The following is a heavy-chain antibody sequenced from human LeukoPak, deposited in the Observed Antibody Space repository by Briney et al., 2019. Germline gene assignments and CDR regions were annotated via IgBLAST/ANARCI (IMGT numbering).Heavy chain of an antibody. D-gene: IGHD1-26*01. CDR3: AAVTPMGSGSYYRDY. CDR1: GFTFASSA. Sequence: GASVKISCKASGFTFASSAMQWVRQVRGQCLEWIGWIVVGSGNTNYAQKFQERVTITRDMSTSTAYMELSSLRSEDTAVYYCAAVTPMGSGSYYRDYWGQGTLVTVSS. CDR2: IVVGSGNT. V-gene: IGHV1-58*02. J-gene: IGHJ4*02.